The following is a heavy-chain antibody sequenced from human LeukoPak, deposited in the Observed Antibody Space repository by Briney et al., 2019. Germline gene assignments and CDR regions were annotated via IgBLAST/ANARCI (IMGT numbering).Heavy chain of an antibody. V-gene: IGHV1-2*02. J-gene: IGHJ4*02. CDR2: INPNSGGT. Sequence: ASVKVSCKASGYTFTDYYLHWVRQAPGQGLEWVGWINPNSGGTKYAQKFQGRVTMTRDTSISTVYMELSRLRSDDAAVYYCSREDYWGQGTLVTVSS. CDR3: SREDY. CDR1: GYTFTDYY.